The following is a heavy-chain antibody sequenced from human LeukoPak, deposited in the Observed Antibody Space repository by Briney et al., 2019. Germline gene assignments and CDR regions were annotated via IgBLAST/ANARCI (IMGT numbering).Heavy chain of an antibody. CDR1: GGSISSGSYY. D-gene: IGHD3-9*01. J-gene: IGHJ3*02. Sequence: SQTLSLTRTVSGGSISSGSYYWSWIRQPAGKGLEWIGRIYTSGSTNYNPSLKSRVTISVDTSKNQFSLKLSSVTAADTAVYYCAREQRIFNAFDIWGQGTMVTVSS. V-gene: IGHV4-61*02. CDR3: AREQRIFNAFDI. CDR2: IYTSGST.